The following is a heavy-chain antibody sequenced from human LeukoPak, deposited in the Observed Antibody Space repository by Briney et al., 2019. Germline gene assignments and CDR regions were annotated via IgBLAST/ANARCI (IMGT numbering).Heavy chain of an antibody. CDR1: GFTFSSYW. V-gene: IGHV3-7*01. D-gene: IGHD2-2*01. CDR2: IKQDGSEK. J-gene: IGHJ6*02. Sequence: GGSLRLSCAAPGFTFSSYWMSWVRQAPGKGLEWVANIKQDGSEKYYVDSVKGRFTISRDNAKNSLYLQMNSLRAEDTAVYYCARDRVVVVPAGYYYYYGMDVWGQGTTVTVSS. CDR3: ARDRVVVVPAGYYYYYGMDV.